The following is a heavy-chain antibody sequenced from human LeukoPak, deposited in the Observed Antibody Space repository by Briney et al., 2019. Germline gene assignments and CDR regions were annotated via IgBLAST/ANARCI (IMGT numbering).Heavy chain of an antibody. Sequence: GGSLRLSCAASGFTFDDYAMHWVRQAPGKGLEWVSGISWNSGSIGYADSVKGRFTISRDNAKNSLYLQMNSLRAEDTALYYCAKDARITMIVVVSYFDYWGQGTLVTVSS. D-gene: IGHD3-22*01. CDR3: AKDARITMIVVVSYFDY. J-gene: IGHJ4*02. CDR2: ISWNSGSI. CDR1: GFTFDDYA. V-gene: IGHV3-9*01.